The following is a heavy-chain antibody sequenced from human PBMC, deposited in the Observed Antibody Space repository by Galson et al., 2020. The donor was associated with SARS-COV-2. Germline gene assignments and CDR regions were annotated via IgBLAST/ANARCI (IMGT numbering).Heavy chain of an antibody. Sequence: GGSLRLSCAASGFTFSSYAMHWVRQAPGKGLEWVAVISYDGSNKYYADSVKGRFTISRDNSKNTLYLQMNSLRAEDTAVYYCARDNTCSGGSCYSGDAFDIWGQGTMVTVSS. CDR1: GFTFSSYA. D-gene: IGHD2-15*01. CDR2: ISYDGSNK. J-gene: IGHJ3*02. V-gene: IGHV3-30-3*01. CDR3: ARDNTCSGGSCYSGDAFDI.